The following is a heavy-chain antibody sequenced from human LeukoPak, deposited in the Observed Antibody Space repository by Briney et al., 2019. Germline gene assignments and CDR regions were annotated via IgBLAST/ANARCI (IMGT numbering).Heavy chain of an antibody. CDR2: ISGSDASA. Sequence: GGSLRLSCAASGFTFRIYAMSWVRQAPGKGLEWVSGISGSDASAFYADSVMGRFTISRDNSMNTLYLQMNNVRAEDAAIYFCARRGSEWNSYFYPMDVWGQGTTVTVSS. CDR1: GFTFRIYA. J-gene: IGHJ6*02. V-gene: IGHV3-23*01. CDR3: ARRGSEWNSYFYPMDV. D-gene: IGHD3-3*01.